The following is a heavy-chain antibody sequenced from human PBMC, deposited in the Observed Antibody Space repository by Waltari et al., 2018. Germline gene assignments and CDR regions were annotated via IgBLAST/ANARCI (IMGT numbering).Heavy chain of an antibody. CDR3: ARPRFKTRYYYYYMDV. V-gene: IGHV1-69*04. D-gene: IGHD3-16*01. J-gene: IGHJ6*03. CDR2: IIPILGIA. CDR1: GGPFSSYA. Sequence: QVQLVQSGAEVKKPGSSVKVSCKASGGPFSSYAISWVRPAPGQGLEWMGGIIPILGIANYAQKFQGRVTITADESTSTAYMELSSLRSEDTAVYYCARPRFKTRYYYYYMDVWGKGTTVTVSS.